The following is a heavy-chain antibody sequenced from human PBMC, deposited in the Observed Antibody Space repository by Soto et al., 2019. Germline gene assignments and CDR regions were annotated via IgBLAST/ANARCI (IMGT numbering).Heavy chain of an antibody. Sequence: QEQLVQSGADVEKPGSSVKVSCKASGGLFSSYPISWVRQVPGQGLEWMGGIIPVFQTAYYTQRFQGRVTITADESTNTAYMELSSLRSEDTAIYYCARGGSGYTWFNEFWGQRTLVTVSS. CDR1: GGLFSSYP. J-gene: IGHJ4*02. V-gene: IGHV1-69*01. CDR3: ARGGSGYTWFNEF. CDR2: IIPVFQTA. D-gene: IGHD3-22*01.